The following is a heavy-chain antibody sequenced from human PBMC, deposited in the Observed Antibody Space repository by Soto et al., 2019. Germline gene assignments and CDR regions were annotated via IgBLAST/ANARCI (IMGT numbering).Heavy chain of an antibody. Sequence: GGSLRLSCAASGFTSSSYAMSWVRQAPGKGLEWVSAISGSGGSTYYADSVKGRFTISRDNSKNTLYLQMNSLRAEDTAVYYCAKAVSVVWNRIWFDPWGQGTLVTVSS. D-gene: IGHD1-1*01. J-gene: IGHJ5*02. CDR2: ISGSGGST. CDR3: AKAVSVVWNRIWFDP. CDR1: GFTSSSYA. V-gene: IGHV3-23*01.